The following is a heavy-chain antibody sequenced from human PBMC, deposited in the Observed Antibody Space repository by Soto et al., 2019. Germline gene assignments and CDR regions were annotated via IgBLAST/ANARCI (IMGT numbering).Heavy chain of an antibody. Sequence: SETLSLTCTVSGGSVSSGSYYWSWIRQPPGKGLEWIGYIYYSGSTNYNPSLKSRVTISVDTSKNQFSLKLSSVTAADTAVYYCASRYRSCFDYWGQGTLVTVSS. CDR1: GGSVSSGSYY. V-gene: IGHV4-61*01. CDR3: ASRYRSCFDY. D-gene: IGHD2-2*01. CDR2: IYYSGST. J-gene: IGHJ4*02.